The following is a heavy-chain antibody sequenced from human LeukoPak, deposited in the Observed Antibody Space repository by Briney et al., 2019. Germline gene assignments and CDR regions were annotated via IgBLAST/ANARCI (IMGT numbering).Heavy chain of an antibody. CDR2: ISYRGST. J-gene: IGHJ4*02. D-gene: IGHD3-3*01. V-gene: IGHV4-61*01. CDR1: GSSVSSDSYY. Sequence: SETLSLTCTVSGSSVSSDSYYWSWIRQPPGKGLEWIGYISYRGSTNYNPSLKSRVTISVDTSKNQFSLKLSSVTAADTAVYYCAGSHYDFWSGYYYLGHQQFDYWGQGTLVTVSS. CDR3: AGSHYDFWSGYYYLGHQQFDY.